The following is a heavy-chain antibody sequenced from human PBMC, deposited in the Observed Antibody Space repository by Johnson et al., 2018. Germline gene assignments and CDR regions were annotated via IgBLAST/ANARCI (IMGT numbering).Heavy chain of an antibody. D-gene: IGHD2-8*01. V-gene: IGHV4-39*01. CDR2: IHNSGST. Sequence: QVQLQESGPGLVKXSETLSLXCTVSGGSISESSYYWGWIRQPPGKGLEWIGSIHNSGSTDDNPSLKSRVTISVEKSKNQFSLNLSSVTAADTAVYYCAADRQYCNTGVCYSDKYGMDVWGQGTTVTVSS. J-gene: IGHJ6*02. CDR3: AADRQYCNTGVCYSDKYGMDV. CDR1: GGSISESSYY.